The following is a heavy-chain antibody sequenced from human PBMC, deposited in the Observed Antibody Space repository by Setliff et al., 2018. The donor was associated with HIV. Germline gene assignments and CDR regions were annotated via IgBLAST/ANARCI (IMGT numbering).Heavy chain of an antibody. CDR2: VYTSGSTSGST. CDR1: DASISVGTYY. Sequence: SETLSLTCSVSDASISVGTYYWSWIRQPAGKGLEWIGHVYTSGSTSGSTNYNPSLKSRVTISVDTSKNQFSLKLSSVTAADTAVYYCARGSRGYSYAYYYCYMDVWGKGTTVTVSS. V-gene: IGHV4-61*09. CDR3: ARGSRGYSYAYYYCYMDV. D-gene: IGHD5-18*01. J-gene: IGHJ6*03.